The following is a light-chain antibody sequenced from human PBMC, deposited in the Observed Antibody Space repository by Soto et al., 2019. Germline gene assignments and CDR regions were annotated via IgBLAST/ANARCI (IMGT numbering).Light chain of an antibody. V-gene: IGLV7-46*01. Sequence: QAVVTQEPSLTVSPGGTVTLTCGSSTGAVTSNHHPYWFQQKAGQAPRTLIYDTSNKHSWTPARFSGSLLGDKAALTLSGAQPEDEAQYYCLLSDNADQVFGGGTKLTVL. CDR1: TGAVTSNHH. J-gene: IGLJ2*01. CDR3: LLSDNADQV. CDR2: DTS.